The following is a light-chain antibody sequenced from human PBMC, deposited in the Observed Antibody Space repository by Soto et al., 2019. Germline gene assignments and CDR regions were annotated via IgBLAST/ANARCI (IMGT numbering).Light chain of an antibody. CDR3: CSYTTSSTYV. V-gene: IGLV2-14*03. CDR1: SSDVGSDYNY. J-gene: IGLJ1*01. Sequence: QSVLTQPASVSVSPGQSIAISCTGTSSDVGSDYNYVSWYQQHPGKAPKLMVYDVNTRPSGVSNRFSGSKSGTTASLTISGLQAEDEADYYCCSYTTSSTYVFGTGTKVTVL. CDR2: DVN.